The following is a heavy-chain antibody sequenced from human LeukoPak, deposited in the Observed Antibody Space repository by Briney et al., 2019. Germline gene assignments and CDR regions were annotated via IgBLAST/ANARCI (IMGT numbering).Heavy chain of an antibody. Sequence: SETLSLTCTVSGGSISSYYWSWIRQPPGKGLEWIGYIYYSGSTNYNPSLKSRVTISVDTSKNQFSLKLSSVTAADTAVYYCARETYGSGPNYYYYGMAVWGQRTTVTVSS. CDR1: GGSISSYY. CDR2: IYYSGST. D-gene: IGHD3-10*01. J-gene: IGHJ6*02. CDR3: ARETYGSGPNYYYYGMAV. V-gene: IGHV4-59*01.